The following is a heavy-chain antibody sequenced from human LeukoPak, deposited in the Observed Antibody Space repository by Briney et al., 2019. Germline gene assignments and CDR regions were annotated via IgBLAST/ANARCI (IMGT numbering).Heavy chain of an antibody. CDR3: ARSEPPSS. Sequence: ASVKVSCKASGYTFTSYDVNWFRQATGQGLEWMGWMNPNSGNTGYAQKFQGRVSLTRDTSISTAYMELSSLRSVDTAVYYCARSEPPSSWGQGTLVTVSS. CDR2: MNPNSGNT. J-gene: IGHJ4*02. V-gene: IGHV1-8*01. CDR1: GYTFTSYD. D-gene: IGHD6-13*01.